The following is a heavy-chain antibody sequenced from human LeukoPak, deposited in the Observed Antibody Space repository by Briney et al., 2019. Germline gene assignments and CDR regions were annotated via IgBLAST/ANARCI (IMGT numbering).Heavy chain of an antibody. V-gene: IGHV3-48*04. D-gene: IGHD3-10*02. Sequence: GSLRLSCAASRFTFSSYSMNWVRQAPGKGLEWVSSISSSGSTIYYADSVKGRFTISRDNAKNSLYLQMNSLRAEDTAVYYCAELGITMIGGVWGKGTTVTISS. J-gene: IGHJ6*04. CDR1: RFTFSSYS. CDR3: AELGITMIGGV. CDR2: ISSSGSTI.